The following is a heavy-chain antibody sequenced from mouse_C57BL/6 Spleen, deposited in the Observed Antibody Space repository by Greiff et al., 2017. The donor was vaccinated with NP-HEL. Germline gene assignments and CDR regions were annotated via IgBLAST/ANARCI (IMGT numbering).Heavy chain of an antibody. CDR1: GFTFSNYW. CDR3: TGGYGHFDY. J-gene: IGHJ2*01. D-gene: IGHD2-2*01. Sequence: EVKLEESGGGLVQPGGSMKLSCVASGFTFSNYWMNWVRQSPEKGLEWVAQIRLKSDNYATHYAESVKGRFTISRDDSKSSVYLQMNNLRAEDTGIYYCTGGYGHFDYWGQGTTLTVSS. CDR2: IRLKSDNYAT. V-gene: IGHV6-3*01.